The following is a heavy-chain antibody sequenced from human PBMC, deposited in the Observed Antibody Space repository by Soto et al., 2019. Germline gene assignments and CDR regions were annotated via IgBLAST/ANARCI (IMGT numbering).Heavy chain of an antibody. CDR3: ARGLSGISPIDY. CDR1: GGSISSGGYY. J-gene: IGHJ4*02. Sequence: PSETLSLTCTVSGGSISSGGYYWSWIRQHPGKGLEWIGYIYYSGSTYYNPSLKSRVTISVDTSKNQFSLKLSSVTAADTAVYYCARGLSGISPIDYWGQGTLVTVSS. CDR2: IYYSGST. V-gene: IGHV4-31*03.